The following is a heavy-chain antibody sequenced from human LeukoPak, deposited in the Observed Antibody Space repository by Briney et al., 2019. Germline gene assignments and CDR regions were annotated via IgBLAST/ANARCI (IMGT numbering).Heavy chain of an antibody. CDR3: ARVVRGGSAAAFDI. V-gene: IGHV3-23*01. J-gene: IGHJ3*02. D-gene: IGHD3-10*01. CDR2: ISGSGGST. CDR1: GFTLSSYA. Sequence: PGGSLRLSCAASGFTLSSYAMSWVRQAPGKGLEWVSAISGSGGSTYYADSVRGRFTISRDNSKNTLYLQMNSLRAEDTAVYYCARVVRGGSAAAFDIWGQGTMVTVSS.